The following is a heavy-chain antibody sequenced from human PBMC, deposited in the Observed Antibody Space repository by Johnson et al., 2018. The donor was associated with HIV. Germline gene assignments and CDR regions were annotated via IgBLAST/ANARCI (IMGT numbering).Heavy chain of an antibody. V-gene: IGHV3-48*04. J-gene: IGHJ3*01. CDR1: GFTFSSYA. D-gene: IGHD1-1*01. CDR2: ISSRGSTI. Sequence: MQLVESGGGLVQPGGSLRLSCAASGFTFSSYAMHWVRQAPGKGLEWVSYISSRGSTIYYADSVKGRFTISRDNAKNSLYLQMNSLRAEDTAVYFCATVWRNEGRHAFDVWGQGTMVTVSS. CDR3: ATVWRNEGRHAFDV.